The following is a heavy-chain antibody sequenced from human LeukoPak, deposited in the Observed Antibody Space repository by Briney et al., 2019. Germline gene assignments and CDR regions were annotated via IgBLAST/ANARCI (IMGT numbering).Heavy chain of an antibody. CDR2: INQDGSEE. CDR1: GFTFSNYW. D-gene: IGHD5-12*01. Sequence: GGSLRLSCAASGFTFSNYWMSWVRQAPGKGLEWVAHINQDGSEEHYMDSVKARFIISSDNAKNSLSPQMDSLRAEDTAVYYCVRDGGVSGYDLLDYWGQGTLVTVSS. J-gene: IGHJ4*02. V-gene: IGHV3-7*01. CDR3: VRDGGVSGYDLLDY.